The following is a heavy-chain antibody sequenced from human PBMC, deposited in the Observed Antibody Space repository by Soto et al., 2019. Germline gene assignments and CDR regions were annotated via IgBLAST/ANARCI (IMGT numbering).Heavy chain of an antibody. V-gene: IGHV3-21*01. CDR2: ISSSSSYI. Sequence: GGSLRLSCAASGFTFSSYSMNWVRQAPGKGLEWVSSISSSSSYIYYADSVKGRFTISRDNAKNSLYLQMNSLRAEDTAVYYCARDLYKTYYYDSSGYYFFDYWGQGTLVTVSS. CDR3: ARDLYKTYYYDSSGYYFFDY. J-gene: IGHJ4*02. D-gene: IGHD3-22*01. CDR1: GFTFSSYS.